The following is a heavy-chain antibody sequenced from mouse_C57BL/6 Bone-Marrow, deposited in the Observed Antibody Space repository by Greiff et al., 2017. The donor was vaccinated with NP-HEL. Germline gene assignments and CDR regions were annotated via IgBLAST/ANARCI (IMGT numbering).Heavy chain of an antibody. Sequence: EVQRVESGPVLVKPGASVKMSCKASGYTFTDYYMNWVKQSHGKSLEWIGVINPYNGGTSYNQKFKGKATLTVDKSSSTAYMELNSLTSEDSAVYYCARRGYYGNSWFAYWGQGTLVTVSA. J-gene: IGHJ3*01. CDR2: INPYNGGT. CDR3: ARRGYYGNSWFAY. V-gene: IGHV1-19*01. CDR1: GYTFTDYY. D-gene: IGHD2-1*01.